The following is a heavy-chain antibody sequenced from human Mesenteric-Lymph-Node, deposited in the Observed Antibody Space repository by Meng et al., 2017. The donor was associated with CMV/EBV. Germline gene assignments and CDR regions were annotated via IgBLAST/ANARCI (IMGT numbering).Heavy chain of an antibody. V-gene: IGHV3-74*01. CDR3: AKASIYYYYGMDV. J-gene: IGHJ6*02. Sequence: GGSLRLSCAASGFTFSNYWMYWVRQAPGTGLVWVSRVKSDGSSTTYADSVKGRFTISRDNSKNTLYLQMNSLRAEDTALYYCAKASIYYYYGMDVWGQGSTVTVSS. CDR1: GFTFSNYW. CDR2: VKSDGSST.